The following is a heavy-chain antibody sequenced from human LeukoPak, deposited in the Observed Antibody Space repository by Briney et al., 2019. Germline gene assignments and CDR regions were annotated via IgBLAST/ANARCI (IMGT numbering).Heavy chain of an antibody. V-gene: IGHV4-38-2*02. Sequence: PSETLSLTCAVYGGSFSGYYWGWIRQPPGKGLEWIGSIFHSGSTYYNPSLKSRVTTAVDTSKNQFSLKLNSVTAADTAVYYCAREPFGSGSYYRDYWGQGTLVTVSS. J-gene: IGHJ4*02. CDR2: IFHSGST. CDR1: GGSFSGYY. D-gene: IGHD3-10*01. CDR3: AREPFGSGSYYRDY.